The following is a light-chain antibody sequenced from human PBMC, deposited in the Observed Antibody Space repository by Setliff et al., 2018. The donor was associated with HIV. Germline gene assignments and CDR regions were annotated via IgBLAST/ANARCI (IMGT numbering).Light chain of an antibody. J-gene: IGKJ3*01. V-gene: IGKV3-15*01. CDR3: QQYSNWSP. Sequence: EIGMTQSPATLSVSPGEGVTLSCRASQSVSGNVAWYQQKPGQAPRLLIFGASTRATGLPARFSGGVSGSEFTRTITSLQFEDFAVYYCQQYSNWSPFGRGNKVDMK. CDR1: QSVSGN. CDR2: GAS.